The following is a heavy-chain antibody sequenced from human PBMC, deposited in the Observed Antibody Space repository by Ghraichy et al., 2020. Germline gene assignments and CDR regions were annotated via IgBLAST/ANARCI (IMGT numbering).Heavy chain of an antibody. Sequence: GGSLRLSCAASGFTFSSYGMHWVRQAPGKGLEWVAVISYDGSNKYYADSVKGRFTISRDNSKNTLYLQMNSLRAEDTAVYYCAKDPGRDSGSYYTGGYFVYWGQGTLVTVSS. CDR2: ISYDGSNK. D-gene: IGHD1-26*01. CDR3: AKDPGRDSGSYYTGGYFVY. J-gene: IGHJ4*02. V-gene: IGHV3-30*18. CDR1: GFTFSSYG.